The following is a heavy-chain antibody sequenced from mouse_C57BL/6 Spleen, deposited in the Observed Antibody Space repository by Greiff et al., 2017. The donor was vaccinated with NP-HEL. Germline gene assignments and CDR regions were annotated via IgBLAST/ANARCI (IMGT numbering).Heavy chain of an antibody. CDR2: IHPNSGST. CDR3: ARGSPRAWFAY. Sequence: VKLQEPGAELVKPGASVKLSCKASGYTFTSYWMHWVKQRPGQGLEWIGMIHPNSGSTNYNEKFKSKATLTVDKSSSTAYMQLSSLTSEDSAVYYCARGSPRAWFAYWGQGTLVTVSA. CDR1: GYTFTSYW. J-gene: IGHJ3*01. V-gene: IGHV1-64*01.